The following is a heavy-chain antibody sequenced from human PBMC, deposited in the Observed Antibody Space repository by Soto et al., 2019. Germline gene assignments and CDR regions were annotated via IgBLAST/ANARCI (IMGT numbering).Heavy chain of an antibody. Sequence: ASVKVSCKASGGTFSSYDINWVRQAVGQGLEWMGWMNPYTGKAGYAQKFQGRVTMTRDNSISTAYMELSSLRSEDTAVYYCARRKERSGPNYFDYWGLGTLVTVSS. V-gene: IGHV1-8*02. CDR3: ARRKERSGPNYFDY. D-gene: IGHD6-25*01. CDR2: MNPYTGKA. CDR1: GGTFSSYD. J-gene: IGHJ4*02.